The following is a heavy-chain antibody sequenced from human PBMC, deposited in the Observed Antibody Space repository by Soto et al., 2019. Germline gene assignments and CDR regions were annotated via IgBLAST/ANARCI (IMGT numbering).Heavy chain of an antibody. D-gene: IGHD6-13*01. Sequence: SETLSLTCTVSGGSISNKRYYCGWIRQPPGKGLEWIGSIHYSGSTYDNPSLKSRVTISVDTSKNQFSLKLSSVTAADTAVYYCASYSSSHSYYWGQGTLVSV. CDR3: ASYSSSHSYY. J-gene: IGHJ4*02. CDR1: GGSISNKRYY. CDR2: IHYSGST. V-gene: IGHV4-39*01.